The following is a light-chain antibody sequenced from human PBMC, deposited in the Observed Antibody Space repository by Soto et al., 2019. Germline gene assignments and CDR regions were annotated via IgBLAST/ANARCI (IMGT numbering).Light chain of an antibody. CDR3: SSYAGSNNYV. V-gene: IGLV2-8*01. J-gene: IGLJ1*01. CDR2: EFS. CDR1: SSDVGGYNY. Sequence: QSVLTQPPSASGSPGQSVTISCTGTSSDVGGYNYVSWYQQHPGKAPKLMIYEFSKRPSGFPDRFSGSKFGNTASLTFSGLQAEDEADYYCSSYAGSNNYVFGTGTKVTVL.